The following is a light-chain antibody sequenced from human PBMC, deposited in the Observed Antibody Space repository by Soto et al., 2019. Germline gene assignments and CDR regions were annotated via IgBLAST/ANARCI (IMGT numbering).Light chain of an antibody. V-gene: IGLV1-51*01. Sequence: QSVLTQPPSVSAAPGQKVTISCSGSSSNIINNYVSWYQQLPGTAPRLLIYDNNKRPSGIPDRFSDSKSGTSATLGITGLQTGDEADYYCGTWDSSLSIYVFXTGTKLTVL. CDR1: SSNIINNY. J-gene: IGLJ1*01. CDR2: DNN. CDR3: GTWDSSLSIYV.